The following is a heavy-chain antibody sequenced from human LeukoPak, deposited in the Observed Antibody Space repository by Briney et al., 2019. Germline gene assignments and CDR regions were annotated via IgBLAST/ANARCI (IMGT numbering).Heavy chain of an antibody. D-gene: IGHD6-19*01. CDR3: AKDLEVAHDY. CDR1: GFTFGSYS. CDR2: ISGIVGIT. V-gene: IGHV3-23*01. Sequence: GASQRLSCPASGFTFGSYSMSWARQAPGKGLECVSSISGIVGITYHADSVKGRFTPSRENSNNTLYLQMNSLTAEDTAIYYCAKDLEVAHDYWGQGTLVTVSS. J-gene: IGHJ4*02.